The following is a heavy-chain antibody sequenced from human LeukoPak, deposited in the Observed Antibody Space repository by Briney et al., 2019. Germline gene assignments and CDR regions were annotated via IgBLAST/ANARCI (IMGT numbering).Heavy chain of an antibody. D-gene: IGHD6-13*01. V-gene: IGHV3-48*02. CDR1: LFTFSNYA. CDR2: ISSSSGTI. Sequence: GGSLRLSCAASLFTFSNYAMTWVRQAPGKGLEWVSYISSSSGTIYYADSVKGRFTTSRDNAKNSLYLQMNNLRDEDTAVYYCARGGSSCFDSWGQGTLVTVSS. J-gene: IGHJ4*02. CDR3: ARGGSSCFDS.